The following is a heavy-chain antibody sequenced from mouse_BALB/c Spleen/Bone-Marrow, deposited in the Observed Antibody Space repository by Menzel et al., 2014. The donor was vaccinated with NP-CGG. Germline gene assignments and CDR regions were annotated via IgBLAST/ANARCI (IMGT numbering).Heavy chain of an antibody. J-gene: IGHJ2*01. CDR1: GFNIKDTY. CDR3: ARFPYDYGGGDY. CDR2: IDPANGNT. Sequence: VQLQQSGAELVKPGASVKLSCTASGFNIKDTYMHWVEQRPEQGLEWIGRIDPANGNTKYDPKFQGKATITADTSSNTAYLQLSSLTSEDTAVYYCARFPYDYGGGDYWGQGTTLTVSS. D-gene: IGHD2-4*01. V-gene: IGHV14-3*02.